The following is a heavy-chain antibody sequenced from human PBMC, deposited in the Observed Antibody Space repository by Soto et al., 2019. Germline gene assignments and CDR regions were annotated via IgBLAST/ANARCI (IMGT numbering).Heavy chain of an antibody. CDR1: GFMFSSYA. Sequence: QVQLVESGGGVVQPGRSLRLSCAASGFMFSSYAMHWVRQAPGKGLEWVAVKTYDGSNKYYADSVKGRFTISRDNSKNTLYLQMNSLRAEDSAVYYCASAGGLLVRYWGQGTLVSVSS. CDR3: ASAGGLLVRY. CDR2: KTYDGSNK. V-gene: IGHV3-30-3*01. J-gene: IGHJ4*02. D-gene: IGHD1-26*01.